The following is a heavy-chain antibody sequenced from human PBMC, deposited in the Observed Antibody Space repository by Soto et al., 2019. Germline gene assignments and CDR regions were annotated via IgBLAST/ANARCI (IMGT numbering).Heavy chain of an antibody. CDR2: IYGDGGT. Sequence: EVQLVETGGGLIQPGGSLRLSCAASGFTVSSNYMSWVRQAPGKGLEWVSVIYGDGGTYYADSVKGRFTISRDNSKNTMYLQMNSLRGEDTAVYYCAWHTWDYWGQGTLVTVSS. J-gene: IGHJ4*02. D-gene: IGHD2-21*01. CDR1: GFTVSSNY. CDR3: AWHTWDY. V-gene: IGHV3-53*02.